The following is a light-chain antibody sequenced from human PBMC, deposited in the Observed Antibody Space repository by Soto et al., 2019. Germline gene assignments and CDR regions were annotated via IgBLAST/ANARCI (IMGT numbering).Light chain of an antibody. V-gene: IGKV1-39*01. CDR2: AAS. Sequence: DIQMTQSPSSLSASVGDRVTITCRASESIARHLNWYQQKPGKAPKLLIYAASSLQNGVPSRFRGVGSGTDFTLTINNLQPEDFATYYCQQTYSTLSITFGQGTRLEIK. J-gene: IGKJ5*01. CDR3: QQTYSTLSIT. CDR1: ESIARH.